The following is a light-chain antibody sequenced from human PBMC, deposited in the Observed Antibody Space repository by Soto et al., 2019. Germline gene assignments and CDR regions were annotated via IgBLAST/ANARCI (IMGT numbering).Light chain of an antibody. CDR2: GAT. J-gene: IGKJ5*01. CDR1: QSISNY. Sequence: DVQMTQSPSSLSASVGDRVTITCRSSQSISNYLNWYQQNPGEPPRVLIYGATNVQSGVPSRFSGSGSGTDLNLTISHFGPGGFATYFLYQTYRPPLTFGQGTRL. CDR3: YQTYRPPLT. V-gene: IGKV1-39*01.